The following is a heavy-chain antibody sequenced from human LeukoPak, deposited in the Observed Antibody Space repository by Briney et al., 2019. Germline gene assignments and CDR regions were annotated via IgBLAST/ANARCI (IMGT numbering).Heavy chain of an antibody. CDR1: GGSFSGYY. CDR3: ARAGRGYSGYARY. Sequence: SETLSLTCAVYGGSFSGYYWSWIRQPPGKGLEWIGEINHSGSTNYNPSLKSRVTISVDTSKNQFSLKLSSVTAADTAVYYCARAGRGYSGYARYWGQGTLVTVSS. J-gene: IGHJ4*02. V-gene: IGHV4-34*01. D-gene: IGHD5-12*01. CDR2: INHSGST.